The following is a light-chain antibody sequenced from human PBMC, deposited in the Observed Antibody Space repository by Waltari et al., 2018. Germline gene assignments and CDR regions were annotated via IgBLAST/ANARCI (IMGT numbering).Light chain of an antibody. CDR3: QSYDTTFVV. V-gene: IGLV1-40*01. Sequence: QSVLTQPPSVSGAPGQRVIISCTGSMSNIGAGYAVTWHKQLPGTAPKVHIYENTKRPSGFLDRFAGSKSGASASLAITGLRPEDEADYYCQSYDTTFVVFGAGTKLTVL. CDR2: ENT. J-gene: IGLJ2*01. CDR1: MSNIGAGYA.